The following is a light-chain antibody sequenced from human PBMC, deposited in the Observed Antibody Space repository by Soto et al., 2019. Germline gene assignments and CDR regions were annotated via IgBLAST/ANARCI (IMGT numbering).Light chain of an antibody. Sequence: EIVLTQSPATLSLSPGERATLSCRASQSFSSYLAWYQQKPGQAPMLLIYDASKRATGIPARFSGRGSGTDFTLTISSLAPEDFAVYYCQQRSNWPPVITFGQGTRLEIK. J-gene: IGKJ5*01. CDR2: DAS. V-gene: IGKV3-11*01. CDR1: QSFSSY. CDR3: QQRSNWPPVIT.